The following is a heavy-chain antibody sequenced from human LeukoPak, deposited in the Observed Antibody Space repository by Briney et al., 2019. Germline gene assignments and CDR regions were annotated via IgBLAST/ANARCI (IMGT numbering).Heavy chain of an antibody. CDR3: ARSIAVAGTLAD. D-gene: IGHD6-19*01. Sequence: GGSLRLSCAASGFTVSGNYMSWVRQAPGKGLEWVSIIYSGGSTYYTDSVKGRFTISRDNSKNTLYLQMNSLRAEDTAVYYCARSIAVAGTLADWGQGTLVTVSS. J-gene: IGHJ4*02. CDR1: GFTVSGNY. CDR2: IYSGGST. V-gene: IGHV3-53*01.